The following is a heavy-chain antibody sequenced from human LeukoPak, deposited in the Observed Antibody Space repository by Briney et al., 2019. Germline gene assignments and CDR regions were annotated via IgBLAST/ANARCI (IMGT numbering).Heavy chain of an antibody. CDR2: IIDSGGGA. CDR3: ARGLYYSYYYMDV. V-gene: IGHV3-23*01. CDR1: GFTFSSYA. Sequence: GGSLRLSCAASGFTFSSYAMSWVRQAPGKGLEWVSGIIDSGGGAYSADSVKGRFTISRDNSKNTLYLQMNSLRAEDTAVYYCARGLYYSYYYMDVWGKGTTVAVSS. J-gene: IGHJ6*03.